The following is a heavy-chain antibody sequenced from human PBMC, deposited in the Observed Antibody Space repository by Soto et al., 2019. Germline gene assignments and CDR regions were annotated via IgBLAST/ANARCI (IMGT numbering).Heavy chain of an antibody. D-gene: IGHD6-19*01. Sequence: ASVKVSCKASGYTFTSYYMHWVRQAPGQGLEWMGIINPSGGSTSYAQKFQGRVTMTRDTSTSTVYMELSSLRSEDTGVYYCAAAVAVKYNWFDPWGQGTLVTVSS. V-gene: IGHV1-46*03. CDR2: INPSGGST. CDR3: AAAVAVKYNWFDP. CDR1: GYTFTSYY. J-gene: IGHJ5*02.